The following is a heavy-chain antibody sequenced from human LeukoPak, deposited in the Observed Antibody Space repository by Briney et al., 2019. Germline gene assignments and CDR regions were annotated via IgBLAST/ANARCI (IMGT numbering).Heavy chain of an antibody. Sequence: ASLNVSCKASGDTFTSYAMHWVRQAPGQRLEWMGWINAGNGNTKYSQKFQGRVTITRDTSASTAYMEVSSLRSEDTAVYFCARAPRGNSGYCSSSSCTDHRYNWFDPWGQETLVTVSS. CDR3: ARAPRGNSGYCSSSSCTDHRYNWFDP. J-gene: IGHJ5*02. CDR2: INAGNGNT. CDR1: GDTFTSYA. D-gene: IGHD2-2*01. V-gene: IGHV1-3*01.